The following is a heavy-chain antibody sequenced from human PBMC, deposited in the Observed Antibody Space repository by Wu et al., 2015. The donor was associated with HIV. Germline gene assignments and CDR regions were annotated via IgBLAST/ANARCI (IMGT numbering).Heavy chain of an antibody. D-gene: IGHD2/OR15-2a*01. V-gene: IGHV1-8*01. CDR1: GYIFNSYD. Sequence: GAEVKKPGASVRVSCKASGYIFNSYDINWVRQTPGQGLEWMGWMNPNSGSTGYAQKFQGRVTMTTDTSTSTAYMELRSLRSDDTAVYYCARDCKPWHPTDSASDYWGQGTLVTVSS. CDR3: ARDCKPWHPTDSASDY. CDR2: MNPNSGST. J-gene: IGHJ4*02.